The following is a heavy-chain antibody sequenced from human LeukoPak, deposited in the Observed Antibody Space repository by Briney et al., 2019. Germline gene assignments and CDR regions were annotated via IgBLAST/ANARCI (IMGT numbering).Heavy chain of an antibody. CDR2: ISAFNGNT. J-gene: IGHJ5*02. CDR1: GYTFTSYG. D-gene: IGHD3-3*01. V-gene: IGHV1-18*01. CDR3: ARDADYDFWSGYRNWFDP. Sequence: ASVKVSCKASGYTFTSYGISWVRQAPGQGLEWMGWISAFNGNTNYAQKLQGRVTMTRDTSTSTAYMELRSLRSDDTAVYYCARDADYDFWSGYRNWFDPWGQGNLVSVSS.